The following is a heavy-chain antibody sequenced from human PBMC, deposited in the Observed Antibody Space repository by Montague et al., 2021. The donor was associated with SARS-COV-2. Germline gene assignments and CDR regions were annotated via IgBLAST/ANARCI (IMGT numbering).Heavy chain of an antibody. CDR1: GGSISSSSYY. CDR2: IYYSGST. D-gene: IGHD3-22*01. V-gene: IGHV4-39*07. J-gene: IGHJ4*02. CDR3: ATAGGWLSSGSYYFDY. Sequence: SETLSLTCTVSGGSISSSSYYWGWIRQPPGKGLEWIGSIYYSGSTYYNPSLKSRVTISVDTSKNQFSLKLSSVTAADTAVYYCATAGGWLSSGSYYFDYWGQGTLVTVSS.